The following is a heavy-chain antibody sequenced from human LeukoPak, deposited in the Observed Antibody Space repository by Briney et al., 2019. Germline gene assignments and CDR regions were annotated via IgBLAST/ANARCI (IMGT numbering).Heavy chain of an antibody. D-gene: IGHD2-15*01. J-gene: IGHJ5*02. CDR2: IYYSGST. Sequence: SETLSLTCSVSSGSISRYFWSWIRQPPGKGLEWIGHIYYSGSTTYNPSLKSRVTMSVDTSKNQFSLKLTSVTAADTAVYYCARGWYLGSQEWFAPWGHGTLVTVSS. V-gene: IGHV4-59*01. CDR3: ARGWYLGSQEWFAP. CDR1: SGSISRYF.